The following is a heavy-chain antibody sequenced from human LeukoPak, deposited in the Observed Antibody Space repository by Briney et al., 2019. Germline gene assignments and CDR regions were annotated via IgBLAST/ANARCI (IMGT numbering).Heavy chain of an antibody. Sequence: SGTLSLTCTVSGDSSSNHYWSWIRQPPGKGLEWIGYIYYRGSTNYNPSLKTRVTISLDTSKNQLSLKLTSVTTADTAVYYCARDASNGYYFDYWGQGILVTVSS. V-gene: IGHV4-59*11. CDR3: ARDASNGYYFDY. CDR1: GDSSSNHY. CDR2: IYYRGST. D-gene: IGHD3-22*01. J-gene: IGHJ4*02.